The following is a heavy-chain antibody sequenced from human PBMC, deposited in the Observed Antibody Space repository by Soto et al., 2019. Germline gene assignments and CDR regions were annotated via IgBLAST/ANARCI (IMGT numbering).Heavy chain of an antibody. CDR2: ISYDGSNK. CDR1: GFTFSSYA. V-gene: IGHV3-30-3*01. D-gene: IGHD5-18*01. Sequence: GRSLRLSCAASGFTFSSYAMHRVRQAPGKGLEWVAVISYDGSNKYYADSVKGRFTISRDNSKNTLYLQMNSLRAEDTAVYYCARDPLWGTAMVLWYFDLWGRGALVTVSS. CDR3: ARDPLWGTAMVLWYFDL. J-gene: IGHJ2*01.